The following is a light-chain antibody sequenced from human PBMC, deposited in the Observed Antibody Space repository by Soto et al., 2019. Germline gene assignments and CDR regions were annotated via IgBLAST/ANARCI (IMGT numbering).Light chain of an antibody. CDR1: NIGSKS. V-gene: IGLV3-21*02. J-gene: IGLJ2*01. CDR2: ADS. Sequence: SYELTQPPSVSVAPGQTAKITCGESNIGSKSVHWYLQRPGQAPVLVVYADSDRPSGIPERLSGSKSGSTATLIISRVEAGDEADYYCQVWDSTSAHVIFGGGTKVTVL. CDR3: QVWDSTSAHVI.